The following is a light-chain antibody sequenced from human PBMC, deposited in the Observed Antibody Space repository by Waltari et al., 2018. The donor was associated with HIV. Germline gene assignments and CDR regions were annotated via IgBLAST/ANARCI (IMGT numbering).Light chain of an antibody. Sequence: DIQMTQSPSSLSASVGDRVTITCRASQMISSYVNWYQQKPGRAPKLLIYGASTLQSGVPSRFSGSTSGTDFTLTISSLQPEDFATYHCQQTYSLPVTFGQGTKVDIK. CDR2: GAS. CDR3: QQTYSLPVT. J-gene: IGKJ2*01. CDR1: QMISSY. V-gene: IGKV1-39*01.